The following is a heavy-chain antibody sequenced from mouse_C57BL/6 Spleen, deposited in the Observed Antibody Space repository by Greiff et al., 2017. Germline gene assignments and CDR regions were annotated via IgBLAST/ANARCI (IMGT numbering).Heavy chain of an antibody. D-gene: IGHD1-1*01. CDR3: ARHGSSPYYARDY. V-gene: IGHV1-55*01. CDR2: IYPGSGST. J-gene: IGHJ4*01. Sequence: QVQLQQPGAELVKPGASVKMSCKASGYTFTSYWITWVKQRPGQGLEWIGDIYPGSGSTNYNEKFKSKATLTVDTSSSTAYMQLSSLTSEDSAVYYCARHGSSPYYARDYWGQGTSVTVSS. CDR1: GYTFTSYW.